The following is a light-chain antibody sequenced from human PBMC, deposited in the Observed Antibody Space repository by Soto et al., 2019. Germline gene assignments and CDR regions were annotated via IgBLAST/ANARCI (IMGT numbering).Light chain of an antibody. V-gene: IGKV1-9*01. CDR3: QQPNGLT. CDR1: QGISSY. Sequence: DIQLTQSPSFLSASVGDRVTITCRASQGISSYLAWYQQKPGKAPKLLIYAASPLQSGVPSRFSGSGSGTELTLTISSLQPEDFATYYCQQPNGLTFGGGTKVEIK. J-gene: IGKJ4*01. CDR2: AAS.